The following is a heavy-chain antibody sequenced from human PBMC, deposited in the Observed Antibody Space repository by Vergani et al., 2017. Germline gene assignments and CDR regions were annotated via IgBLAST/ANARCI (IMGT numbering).Heavy chain of an antibody. CDR1: GASVNSYY. CDR2: VSFRGDT. V-gene: IGHV4-59*02. J-gene: IGHJ4*02. Sequence: VKLQESGPGLVKPSETLSLTCTVSGASVNSYYWSWIRQPPGKGLEWVGYVSFRGDTLYDPSVKGRMTISLNTSSNQFSLYLTSVTAADTAVYYCARSRIYYGAGSPDYWGQGTLVTGSS. D-gene: IGHD3-10*01. CDR3: ARSRIYYGAGSPDY.